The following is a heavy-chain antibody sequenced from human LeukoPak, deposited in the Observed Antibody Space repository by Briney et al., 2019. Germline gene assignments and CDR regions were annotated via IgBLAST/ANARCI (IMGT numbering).Heavy chain of an antibody. D-gene: IGHD2/OR15-2a*01. V-gene: IGHV6-1*01. CDR3: ARIVRGGPSGYYYYYGMDV. CDR2: TYYRSTWYN. Sequence: SQTLSLTCTISGDSVSSNSVTWNWIRQSPSRGLGWLGRTYYRSTWYNDYAVSVRGRITVNPDTSKNQFSLKLSSVTAADTAVYYCARIVRGGPSGYYYYYGMDVWGQGTTVTVSS. CDR1: GDSVSSNSVT. J-gene: IGHJ6*02.